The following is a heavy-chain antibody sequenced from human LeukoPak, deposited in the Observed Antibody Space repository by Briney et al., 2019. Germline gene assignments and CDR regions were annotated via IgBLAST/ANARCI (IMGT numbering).Heavy chain of an antibody. CDR2: IKHDGSDK. J-gene: IGHJ4*02. Sequence: QPGGSLRLSCAASGFLFSSYWMSWVRQAPGKGLEWVANIKHDGSDKYYVDSVTGRFTISRDNAKNSLYLQMSSLRAEDTAVYYCAREKPWGTTDLDCWGQGTLVTVSS. CDR1: GFLFSSYW. CDR3: AREKPWGTTDLDC. V-gene: IGHV3-7*01. D-gene: IGHD1-7*01.